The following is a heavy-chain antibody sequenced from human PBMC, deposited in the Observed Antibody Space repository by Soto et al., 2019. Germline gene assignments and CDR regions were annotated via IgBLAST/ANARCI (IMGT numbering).Heavy chain of an antibody. CDR1: GVYIITSDG. Sequence: SETRSLTYAFSGVYIITSDGLNWVRQPPGKGLEWIGEIYHSGSTNYNPSLKSRVTISVDKSKNQFSLKLSSVTAADTAVYYCARGSSGWHLDYWGQGNLVTVSS. CDR2: IYHSGST. V-gene: IGHV4-4*02. D-gene: IGHD6-19*01. J-gene: IGHJ4*02. CDR3: ARGSSGWHLDY.